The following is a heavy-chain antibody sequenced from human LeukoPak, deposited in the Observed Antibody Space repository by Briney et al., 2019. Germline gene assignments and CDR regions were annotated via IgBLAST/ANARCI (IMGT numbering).Heavy chain of an antibody. CDR3: ARSPSIVLMVYAIPPGFDP. J-gene: IGHJ5*02. CDR2: IYHSGST. V-gene: IGHV4-30-2*01. D-gene: IGHD2-8*01. CDR1: GGSISSGGYS. Sequence: SQTLSLTCAVSGGSISSGGYSWSWIRQPPGKGLEWIGYIYHSGSTYYNPSLKSRVTISVDRSKNQFSLKLSSVTAADTAVYYCARSPSIVLMVYAIPPGFDPWGQGTLVTVSS.